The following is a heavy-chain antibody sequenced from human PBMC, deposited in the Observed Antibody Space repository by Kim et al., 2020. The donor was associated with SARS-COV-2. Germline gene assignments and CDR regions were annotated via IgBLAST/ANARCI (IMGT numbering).Heavy chain of an antibody. J-gene: IGHJ4*02. CDR2: ISSSSCYI. V-gene: IGHV3-21*01. Sequence: GGSLRLSCAASGFTFSSYSMNWVRQAPGKGLEWVSTISSSSCYIYYADSVKGRFTISRDNAKNSVCLQMNSLRAEDTAVYYCTRDLSTGDPRGFDYWGQGTLVTVSS. D-gene: IGHD7-27*01. CDR1: GFTFSSYS. CDR3: TRDLSTGDPRGFDY.